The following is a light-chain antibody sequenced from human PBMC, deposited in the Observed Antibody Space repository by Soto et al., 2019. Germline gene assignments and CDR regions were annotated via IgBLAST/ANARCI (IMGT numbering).Light chain of an antibody. CDR2: DTS. V-gene: IGKV1-5*01. Sequence: DILMTQSPSSLSASIGDRVTITCRASQSLSSWAAWYQKKPDKGPQLLISDTSRLGTGVQSRFSGSGSGAHFSLTIRRLQPDDSALDFCQQYHTYPWTFGQGTRVEIK. CDR3: QQYHTYPWT. CDR1: QSLSSW. J-gene: IGKJ1*01.